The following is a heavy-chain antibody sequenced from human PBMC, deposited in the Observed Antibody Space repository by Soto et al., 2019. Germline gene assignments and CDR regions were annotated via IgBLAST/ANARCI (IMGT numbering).Heavy chain of an antibody. J-gene: IGHJ6*02. CDR3: VRGGILEANRPYYYYGLDV. V-gene: IGHV1-18*01. D-gene: IGHD1-1*01. Sequence: VQLVQSGAEVEKPGASVTVSCKVFGYTFSTYGLSWVRQAPGQGLEWMGWVSPYNGNTYYAPGLQGRVTRTTDTSTNTAYMSLRSLRSDDTAIYYCVRGGILEANRPYYYYGLDVWGQGTPVTVSS. CDR2: VSPYNGNT. CDR1: GYTFSTYG.